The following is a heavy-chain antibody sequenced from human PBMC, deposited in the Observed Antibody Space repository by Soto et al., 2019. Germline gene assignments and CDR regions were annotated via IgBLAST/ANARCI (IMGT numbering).Heavy chain of an antibody. Sequence: EVQLLESGGGLVQPGGSLRLSCAASGFLFSDYAMSWVRQAPGKGLEWVASITGTGSATHHADSVKGRFIISRDNSENTVYLQINRLRADDTAIYYRAKDSALLLFPESSDAFDMWGQGAMVTVAS. V-gene: IGHV3-23*01. D-gene: IGHD3-10*01. CDR3: AKDSALLLFPESSDAFDM. CDR2: ITGTGSAT. J-gene: IGHJ3*02. CDR1: GFLFSDYA.